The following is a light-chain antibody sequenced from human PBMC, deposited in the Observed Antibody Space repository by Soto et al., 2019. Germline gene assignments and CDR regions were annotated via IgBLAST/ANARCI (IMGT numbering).Light chain of an antibody. CDR2: EDD. Sequence: QAASVSGSPGQSITISCTGVSGDVGNYNLVSWYQQHPAKAPKLIIYEDDKRPSGVSNRFSGSKSGDTASLTISGLQSEDEAAYYCCSYLGSSTVFGGGTQLTVL. J-gene: IGLJ7*01. V-gene: IGLV2-23*01. CDR1: SGDVGNYNL. CDR3: CSYLGSSTV.